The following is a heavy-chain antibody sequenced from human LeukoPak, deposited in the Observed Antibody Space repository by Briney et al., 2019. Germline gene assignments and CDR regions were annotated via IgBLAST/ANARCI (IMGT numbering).Heavy chain of an antibody. CDR3: ARSTVTTFGVDWFDP. V-gene: IGHV1-18*01. J-gene: IGHJ5*02. D-gene: IGHD4-17*01. CDR2: ISAYNGNT. CDR1: GYTFTSYG. Sequence: ASVKVSCKASGYTFTSYGISWVRQASGQGLEWMGRISAYNGNTNYAHKFQGRVTMTTDTSTSTAYMELRSLRSDDTAVYYCARSTVTTFGVDWFDPWGQGTLVTVSS.